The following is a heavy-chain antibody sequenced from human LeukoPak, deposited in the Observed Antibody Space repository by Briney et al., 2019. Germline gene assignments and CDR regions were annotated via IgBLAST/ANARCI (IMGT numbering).Heavy chain of an antibody. CDR1: GGTFSSYA. J-gene: IGHJ4*02. Sequence: ASVKVSCKXSGGTFSSYAISWVRQAPGQGLEWMGRIIPIFGTANYAQKFQGRVTITTDESTSTAYMELSSLRSEDTAVYYCARGFHSSSSPFDYWGQGTLVTVSS. CDR2: IIPIFGTA. V-gene: IGHV1-69*05. CDR3: ARGFHSSSSPFDY. D-gene: IGHD6-13*01.